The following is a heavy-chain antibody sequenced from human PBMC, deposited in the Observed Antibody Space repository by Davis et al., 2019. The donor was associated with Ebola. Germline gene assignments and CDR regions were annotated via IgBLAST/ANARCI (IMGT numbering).Heavy chain of an antibody. CDR1: GYTFTSYG. CDR3: ARPIEKRCSPGCFDL. Sequence: ASVKVSCKASGYTFTSYGISWVRQAPGQGLEWMGWISAYNGNTNYAQKLQGRVTMTTDTSTSTAYMELSSLRSEDTAVYYCARPIEKRCSPGCFDLWGRGTLVTVSS. J-gene: IGHJ2*01. D-gene: IGHD4/OR15-4a*01. CDR2: ISAYNGNT. V-gene: IGHV1-18*01.